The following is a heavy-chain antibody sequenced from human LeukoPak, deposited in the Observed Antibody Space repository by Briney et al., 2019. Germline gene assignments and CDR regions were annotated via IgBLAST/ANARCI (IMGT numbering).Heavy chain of an antibody. V-gene: IGHV4-59*01. Sequence: SETLSLICTVSGDPINSYYWTWIRQAPGKGLEWIGYIYYTGSNNYSPSLKSRVRISIDPSKNQFSLKLTSVTAADTAVYYGGRDPTYWGQGILVTVSS. CDR1: GDPINSYY. J-gene: IGHJ4*02. CDR2: IYYTGSN. CDR3: GRDPTY.